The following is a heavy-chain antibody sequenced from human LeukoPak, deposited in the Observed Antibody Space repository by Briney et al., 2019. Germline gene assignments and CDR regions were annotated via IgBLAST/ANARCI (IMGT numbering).Heavy chain of an antibody. CDR3: AKGTGYNWNRDAFDI. Sequence: GGSLRLSCAASGFTFDDYAMHWVRQAPGKGLEWVSGIGWNSGSIGYADSVKGRFTISRDNAKNSLYLQMNSLRAEDTALYYCAKGTGYNWNRDAFDIWGQGTMVTVSS. CDR2: IGWNSGSI. J-gene: IGHJ3*02. CDR1: GFTFDDYA. D-gene: IGHD1-20*01. V-gene: IGHV3-9*01.